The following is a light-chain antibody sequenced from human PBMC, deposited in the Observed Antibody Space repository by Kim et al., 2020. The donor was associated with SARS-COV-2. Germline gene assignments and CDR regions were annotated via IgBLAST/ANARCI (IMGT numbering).Light chain of an antibody. V-gene: IGLV3-1*01. CDR3: QAWDRSPV. CDR1: KLRDKD. J-gene: IGLJ2*01. CDR2: QDT. Sequence: VSVSPGQTATITCSGDKLRDKDAAWYQQKPGQAPVLVIYQDTKRPSRIPERFSGSASGSTATLTISGTQTVDEAVYYCQAWDRSPVFGGGTQLTVL.